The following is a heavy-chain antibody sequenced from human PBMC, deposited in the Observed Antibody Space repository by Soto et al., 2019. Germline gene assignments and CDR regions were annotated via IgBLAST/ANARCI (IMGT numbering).Heavy chain of an antibody. V-gene: IGHV5-51*01. CDR1: GYSFTSYW. D-gene: IGHD2-2*01. CDR2: VYPGDSDT. J-gene: IGHJ5*01. Sequence: GESLKISCKGSGYSFTSYWIGWVRQMPGKGLELVGIVYPGDSDTRYSPSFQGQVTISADKSISTAFLQWGSLKASDTAMYYCAGPFDTSNWFDYWGQGTLVTVSS. CDR3: AGPFDTSNWFDY.